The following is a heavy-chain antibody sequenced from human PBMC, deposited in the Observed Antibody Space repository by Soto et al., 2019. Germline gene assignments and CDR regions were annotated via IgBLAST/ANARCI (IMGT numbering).Heavy chain of an antibody. CDR3: ARDSGYYYYGMDV. Sequence: QVQRQESGPGLVKPSQTLSLTCTVSGGYISSGGCYWSWIRQHPGKGLEWIGYIYYSGSTYYNPSLKSRVTISVDTSKNQFSLKLSSVTAADTAVYYCARDSGYYYYGMDVWGQGTTVTVSS. J-gene: IGHJ6*02. CDR1: GGYISSGGCY. V-gene: IGHV4-31*03. D-gene: IGHD3-10*01. CDR2: IYYSGST.